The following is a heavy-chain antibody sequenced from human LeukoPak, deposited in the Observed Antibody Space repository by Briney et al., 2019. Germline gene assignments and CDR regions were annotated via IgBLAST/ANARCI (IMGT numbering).Heavy chain of an antibody. CDR1: GGSISSGSYC. Sequence: SQTLSLTCTVSGGSISSGSYCWSWIRQPAGKGLEWIGYIYDNGSTYYNPSLKRRVTISVDTSQNQSSLKLSSVTAADTAVYYCARGPGAGNDAFDIWGQGTMVTVSS. CDR2: IYDNGST. CDR3: ARGPGAGNDAFDI. J-gene: IGHJ3*02. D-gene: IGHD3-10*01. V-gene: IGHV4-31*03.